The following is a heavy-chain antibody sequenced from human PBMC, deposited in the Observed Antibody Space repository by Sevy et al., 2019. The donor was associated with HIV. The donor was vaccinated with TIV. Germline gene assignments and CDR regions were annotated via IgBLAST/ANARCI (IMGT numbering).Heavy chain of an antibody. CDR3: ATDSGYDDGFDV. CDR1: GFTFSSYW. Sequence: GGSLRLSCAASGFTFSSYWMSWVRQAPGKWLEWVANIKQDGSEKYYVDSVKGRFTISRDNTKNSLYLQMNSLRAEDTAVYYCATDSGYDDGFDVWGQGTMVTVSS. J-gene: IGHJ3*01. V-gene: IGHV3-7*01. D-gene: IGHD5-12*01. CDR2: IKQDGSEK.